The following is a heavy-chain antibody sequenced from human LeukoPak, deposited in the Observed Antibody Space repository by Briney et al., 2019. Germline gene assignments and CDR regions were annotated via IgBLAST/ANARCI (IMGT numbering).Heavy chain of an antibody. Sequence: PSRTLSLTCTVSGGSISSGSYYWSWIRQPAGKGLEWIGRIYTSGSTNYNPSLKSRVTISVDTSKNQFSLKLSSVTAADTAVYYCARDRAYYYDSTQYPIWGQGTLVTVSS. J-gene: IGHJ4*02. V-gene: IGHV4-61*02. D-gene: IGHD3-22*01. CDR3: ARDRAYYYDSTQYPI. CDR1: GGSISSGSYY. CDR2: IYTSGST.